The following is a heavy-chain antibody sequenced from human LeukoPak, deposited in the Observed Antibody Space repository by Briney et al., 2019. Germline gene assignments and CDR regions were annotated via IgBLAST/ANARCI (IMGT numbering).Heavy chain of an antibody. J-gene: IGHJ4*02. CDR1: GFTFSDYA. Sequence: GGSLRLSCATSGFTFSDYAMTWVRQAPGKGLEWVATISGSGVMTYYADSVKGRFTVSGDNSKNTVYLQMSSLTAADTAVYYCAKDRSIGTYYTFDHWGQGTLVTVSS. V-gene: IGHV3-23*01. CDR3: AKDRSIGTYYTFDH. D-gene: IGHD1-26*01. CDR2: ISGSGVMT.